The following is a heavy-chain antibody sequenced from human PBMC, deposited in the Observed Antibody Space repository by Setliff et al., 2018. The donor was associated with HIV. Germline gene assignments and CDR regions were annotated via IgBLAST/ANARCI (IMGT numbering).Heavy chain of an antibody. Sequence: GASVKVSCKASGYTFPSYGISWVRQAPGQGLEWMGWISAYDGNTNYAQKFQGRVTMTTDTSTSTAYMELRGLRSDDTAVYYCARENTYDSSGWGAFDIWGPGTMVTVSS. V-gene: IGHV1-18*01. CDR3: ARENTYDSSGWGAFDI. J-gene: IGHJ3*02. CDR2: ISAYDGNT. CDR1: GYTFPSYG. D-gene: IGHD3-22*01.